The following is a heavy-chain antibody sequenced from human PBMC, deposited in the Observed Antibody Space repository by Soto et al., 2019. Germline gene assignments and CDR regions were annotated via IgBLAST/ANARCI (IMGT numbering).Heavy chain of an antibody. CDR3: ATEPDSSRQFCFDH. CDR2: IYPGDSDT. Sequence: GASLKISCKGAGYTFSSYWIGWVRQMPRKGLEWMGIIYPGDSDTRYSPSFQGQVTISADKSISTVYLQWSSLKASDTAMSYCATEPDSSRQFCFDHWRPRTPVNV. V-gene: IGHV5-51*01. J-gene: IGHJ4*02. CDR1: GYTFSSYW. D-gene: IGHD6-19*01.